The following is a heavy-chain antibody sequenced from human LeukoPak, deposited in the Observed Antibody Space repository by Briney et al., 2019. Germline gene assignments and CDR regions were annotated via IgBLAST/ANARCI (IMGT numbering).Heavy chain of an antibody. CDR2: IYYSGST. CDR1: GGSISSYY. J-gene: IGHJ6*02. D-gene: IGHD4-17*01. Sequence: SETLSLTCTVSGGSISSYYWSWIRQPPGKGLEWIGYIYYSGSTNYNPSLKSRVTISVDTSKNQFSLKLSSVTAADTAVYYCARAHGAQGYYNYGMDVWGQGTTVTVSS. V-gene: IGHV4-59*01. CDR3: ARAHGAQGYYNYGMDV.